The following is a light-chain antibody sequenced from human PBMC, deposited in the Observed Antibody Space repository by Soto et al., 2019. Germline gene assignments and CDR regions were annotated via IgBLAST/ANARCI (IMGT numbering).Light chain of an antibody. CDR2: GVV. J-gene: IGLJ1*01. CDR3: CSYAGGYTYL. CDR1: GNDVGAYNY. V-gene: IGLV2-11*01. Sequence: QSVLTQPRSVSGSPGQSVTISCTGTGNDVGAYNYVSWYQQHPGRPPKLLIYGVVRWPSGVPDRFSGSKSGNTASLTTSGLQAEDEADYFCCSYAGGYTYLFGTGTKLTVL.